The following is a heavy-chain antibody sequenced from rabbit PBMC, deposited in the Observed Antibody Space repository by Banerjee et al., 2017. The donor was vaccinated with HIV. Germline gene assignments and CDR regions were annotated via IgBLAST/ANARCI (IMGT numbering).Heavy chain of an antibody. J-gene: IGHJ4*01. CDR2: IDPGFGST. Sequence: QEQLEESGGDLVKPEGSLTLTCTASGFSFSSSYYMCWVRQAPGKGLEWIGYIDPGFGSTYYASWVNGRFTVSSHNAQNTLYLQLNSLTAADTATYFCAREESDGGGHLKLWGQGTLVTVS. V-gene: IGHV1S45*01. D-gene: IGHD2-1*01. CDR1: GFSFSSSYY. CDR3: AREESDGGGHLKL.